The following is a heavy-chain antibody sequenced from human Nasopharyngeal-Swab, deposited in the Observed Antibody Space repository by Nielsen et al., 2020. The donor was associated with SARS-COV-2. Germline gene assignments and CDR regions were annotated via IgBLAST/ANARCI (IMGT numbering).Heavy chain of an antibody. CDR1: GFTFSDYY. J-gene: IGHJ4*02. CDR2: ISSSGSTI. CDR3: AKEDTAMATYYFDY. V-gene: IGHV3-11*04. D-gene: IGHD5-18*01. Sequence: SPNTPCAASGFTFSDYYMSWIRQAPGKGLEWVSYISSSGSTIYYADSVKGRFTISRDNSKNTLYLQMNSLRAEDTAVYYCAKEDTAMATYYFDYWGQGTLVTVSS.